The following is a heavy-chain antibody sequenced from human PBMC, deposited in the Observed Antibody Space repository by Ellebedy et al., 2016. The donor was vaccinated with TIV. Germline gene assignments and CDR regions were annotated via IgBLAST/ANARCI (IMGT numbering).Heavy chain of an antibody. V-gene: IGHV3-72*01. D-gene: IGHD4-17*01. CDR1: GFTFSDHL. J-gene: IGHJ5*02. CDR3: TGWRSGDPT. CDR2: TRNKLSGYTI. Sequence: GESLKISCAASGFTFSDHLMDWVRQAPGKGLEWVARTRNKLSGYTIEYAASVKGRFTISRDDSKSSMYLQMNNLKIEDTAVYYCTGWRSGDPTWGQGTLVTVSS.